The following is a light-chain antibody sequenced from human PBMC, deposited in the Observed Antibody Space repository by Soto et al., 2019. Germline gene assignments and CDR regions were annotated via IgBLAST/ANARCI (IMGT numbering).Light chain of an antibody. Sequence: QPARTQPRRVSGSLSQVVIISCTGTSSDVGGYNYVSWYQQYPGKAPKLMIYDVSKRPSGVPDRFSGSKSDNTASLTIPGLQPEDEADYSCSSYTTSNTRQIVFGTGTKVTVL. CDR2: DVS. J-gene: IGLJ1*01. CDR3: SSYTTSNTRQIV. CDR1: SSDVGGYNY. V-gene: IGLV2-11*01.